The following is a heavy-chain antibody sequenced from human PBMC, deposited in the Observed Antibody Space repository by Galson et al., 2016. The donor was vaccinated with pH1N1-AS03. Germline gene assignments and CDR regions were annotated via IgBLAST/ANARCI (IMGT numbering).Heavy chain of an antibody. CDR3: ARDYDGAFADWFDP. V-gene: IGHV2-5*01. Sequence: PALVKPTQTLTLTCTFSGFSLSTSGVGVGWIRQAPGKALEWLAIIYWNDDIRYSPSLRNRLTITKDTSKSQVVLTMTNMDPWDTATYFCARDYDGAFADWFDPWGQGTLVTVSS. J-gene: IGHJ5*02. CDR2: IYWNDDI. CDR1: GFSLSTSGVG. D-gene: IGHD3-16*01.